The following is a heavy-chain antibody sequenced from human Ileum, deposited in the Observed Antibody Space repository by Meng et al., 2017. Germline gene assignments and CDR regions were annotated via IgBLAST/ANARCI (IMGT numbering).Heavy chain of an antibody. Sequence: GESLKISCAASGFSVSSKYMSWVRQAPGKGLEWVSILYSVGTTYYADSVRGRFTISRDSSENTLFLQMESLRVEDTAVYYCVRVGHSSSPLDCWGQGTLVTVSS. D-gene: IGHD6-6*01. CDR3: VRVGHSSSPLDC. CDR2: LYSVGTT. J-gene: IGHJ4*02. CDR1: GFSVSSKY. V-gene: IGHV3-53*01.